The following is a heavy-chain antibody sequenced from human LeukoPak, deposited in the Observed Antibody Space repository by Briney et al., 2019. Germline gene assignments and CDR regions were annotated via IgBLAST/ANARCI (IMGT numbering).Heavy chain of an antibody. CDR1: GGAISSGDYY. Sequence: SETLSLTCTVSGGAISSGDYYWSWIRQPPGKGLEWIGYIYYSGSTYYNPPLKSRVTISVDTSKNQFSLKLSSVTAADTAVYYCAVRGAEGIDYWGQGTLVTVSS. CDR3: AVRGAEGIDY. D-gene: IGHD3-10*01. V-gene: IGHV4-30-4*01. CDR2: IYYSGST. J-gene: IGHJ4*02.